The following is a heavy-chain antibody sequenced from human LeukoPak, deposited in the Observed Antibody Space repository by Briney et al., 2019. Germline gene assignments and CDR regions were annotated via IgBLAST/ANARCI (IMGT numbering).Heavy chain of an antibody. Sequence: SETLSLTCTVSGGSISSYYWSWIRQPPGKGLEWVGYIYYSGSTNYNPSLKSRVTISVDTSKNQFSLKLSSVTAADTAVYYCARAGYSSSWYSPPPYYYYYIDVWGKGTTVTVSS. V-gene: IGHV4-59*01. CDR2: IYYSGST. CDR1: GGSISSYY. CDR3: ARAGYSSSWYSPPPYYYYYIDV. J-gene: IGHJ6*03. D-gene: IGHD6-13*01.